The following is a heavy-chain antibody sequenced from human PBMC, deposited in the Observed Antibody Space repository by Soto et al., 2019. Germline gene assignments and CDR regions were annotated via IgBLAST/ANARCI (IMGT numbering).Heavy chain of an antibody. CDR1: GITFSRYA. CDR3: ATTTVTRIFYYYGMDV. D-gene: IGHD4-17*01. J-gene: IGHJ6*02. Sequence: EVQLLQSGGGLLQSGGSLRLSCAASGITFSRYAMSWVRQAPGKGLEWVSSFSASGDTTYYADSVRGRFTISRDNSKNMLYLQMNSLRAEDTAVYYCATTTVTRIFYYYGMDVWGQGTTVTVSS. V-gene: IGHV3-23*01. CDR2: FSASGDTT.